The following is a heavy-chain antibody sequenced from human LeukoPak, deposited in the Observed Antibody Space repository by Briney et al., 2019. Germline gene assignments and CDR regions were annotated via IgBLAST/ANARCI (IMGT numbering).Heavy chain of an antibody. CDR2: IRSEAYGGTT. V-gene: IGHV3-49*03. CDR3: TRRYNYDSSGYYYVRDAFDI. D-gene: IGHD3-22*01. J-gene: IGHJ3*02. Sequence: GGSLRLSCTASGFTFGDYAMSWFRQAPGKGLEWVSFIRSEAYGGTTEYAASVKGRFTISRDDSKSIAYLQMNSLKTGDTAVYYCTRRYNYDSSGYYYVRDAFDIWGQGTMVTVSS. CDR1: GFTFGDYA.